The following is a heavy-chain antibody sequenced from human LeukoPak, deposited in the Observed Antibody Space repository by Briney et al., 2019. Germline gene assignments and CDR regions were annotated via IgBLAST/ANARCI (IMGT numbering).Heavy chain of an antibody. CDR2: IYPGDSDT. V-gene: IGHV5-51*01. J-gene: IGHJ3*02. D-gene: IGHD6-13*01. CDR3: ARPLAVVGTINAFDM. CDR1: GYNFTSYW. Sequence: GESLKISCKGSGYNFTSYWIAWVRQMPGKGLEWMGIIYPGDSDTRYSPSFQGQVTISADKSISTVYLQWSSLKASDTAMYYCARPLAVVGTINAFDMWGQGTMVTVSS.